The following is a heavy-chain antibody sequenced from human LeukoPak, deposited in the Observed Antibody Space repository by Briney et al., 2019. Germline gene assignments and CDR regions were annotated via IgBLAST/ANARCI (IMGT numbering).Heavy chain of an antibody. CDR2: INPSGGST. CDR1: GYSFTNYY. CDR3: ARTRGYYFDY. J-gene: IGHJ4*02. V-gene: IGHV1-46*01. Sequence: WASVKVSCKASGYSFTNYYMHWVRQAPGQGLEWMGMINPSGGSTTYAQKFQGRVTMTRDMSTSTVYMELSSLTSGDTAVYYCARTRGYYFDYWGQGTLVTVSS.